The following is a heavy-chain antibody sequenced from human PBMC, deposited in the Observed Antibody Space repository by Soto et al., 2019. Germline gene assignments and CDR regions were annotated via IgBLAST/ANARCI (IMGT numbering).Heavy chain of an antibody. CDR3: ARSSGGVFGGIIAGYNCLGP. J-gene: IGHJ5*02. Sequence: SVKVSCKAPADTFTSYYIHWVRQAPGHGLEWMGIINPNGGSTRFAQTFQGRITMTTDTATSTVYMELRSLRSDDTAVYCCARSSGGVFGGIIAGYNCLGPWGQGSLVTVSS. CDR2: INPNGGST. CDR1: ADTFTSYY. D-gene: IGHD3-16*02. V-gene: IGHV1-46*01.